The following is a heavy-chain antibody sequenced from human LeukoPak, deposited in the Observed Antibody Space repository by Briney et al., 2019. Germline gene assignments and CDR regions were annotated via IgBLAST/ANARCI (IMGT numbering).Heavy chain of an antibody. J-gene: IGHJ2*01. CDR2: IYPGDSDT. CDR1: GYTFTSYW. CDR3: ARGYIAAAGIGPDGYFDL. Sequence: GESLKISCKGSGYTFTSYWIGWVRQMPGKGLEWMGIIYPGDSDTRYSPSFQGQVTISADKSISTAYLQWSSLKASDTAMYYCARGYIAAAGIGPDGYFDLWGRGTLVTVSS. D-gene: IGHD6-13*01. V-gene: IGHV5-51*01.